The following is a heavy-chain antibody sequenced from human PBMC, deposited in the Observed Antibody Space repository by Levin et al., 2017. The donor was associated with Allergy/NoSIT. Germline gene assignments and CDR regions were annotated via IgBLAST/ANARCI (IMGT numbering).Heavy chain of an antibody. Sequence: GESLKISCAASRFTVSSFIMTWGRQAPGKGLEWVSSIATGGGTAYAESVRGRFTISRDNSKNTVYLQLNSLTAEDTAIYYCAKGGISTAGGIDSWGQGTLVTVSS. CDR2: IATGGGT. CDR1: RFTVSSFI. D-gene: IGHD2/OR15-2a*01. V-gene: IGHV3-23*01. CDR3: AKGGISTAGGIDS. J-gene: IGHJ4*02.